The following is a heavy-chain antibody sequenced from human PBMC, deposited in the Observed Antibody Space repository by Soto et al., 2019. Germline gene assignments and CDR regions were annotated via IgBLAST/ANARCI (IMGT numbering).Heavy chain of an antibody. CDR1: GGTFSTYA. D-gene: IGHD1-20*01. CDR2: IIPISGTA. J-gene: IGHJ3*02. Sequence: QVQLVQSGAELKKPGSSVKVSCQASGGTFSTYAINWLRQAPGQGLEGMGGIIPISGTANHAQTCMGRVTMTADESTSVAHMELSSLGSDDTAVYSSATDKWNQWPAPPDALHIWGQGTIVTVSS. CDR3: ATDKWNQWPAPPDALHI. V-gene: IGHV1-69*01.